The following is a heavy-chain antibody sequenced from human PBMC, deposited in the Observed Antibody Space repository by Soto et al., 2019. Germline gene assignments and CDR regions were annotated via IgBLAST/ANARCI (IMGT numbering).Heavy chain of an antibody. CDR1: GGSFSGYF. CDR2: INHSGST. D-gene: IGHD6-6*01. V-gene: IGHV4-34*01. Sequence: LETLSLTCAVWGGSFSGYFWSWIRQPPGKGLEWIGEINHSGSTNYNPSLKSRVTISVDTSKNQFSLKLSSVTAADTAVYYCARDSIAARRSRAGRFDPWGQGTLVTVSS. CDR3: ARDSIAARRSRAGRFDP. J-gene: IGHJ5*02.